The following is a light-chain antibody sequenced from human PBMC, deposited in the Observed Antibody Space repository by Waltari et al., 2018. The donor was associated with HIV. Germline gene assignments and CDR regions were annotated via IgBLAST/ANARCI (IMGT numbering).Light chain of an antibody. Sequence: SYELTQPPSVSVSPGQTASITCSGDKLGDKYACWYQQKPGQSPVLVIYHDIQRPSGIPARFAGANSGNTATLTISGTQAMDEADYYCQAWDSSTVVFGGGTKLTVL. J-gene: IGLJ2*01. CDR1: KLGDKY. CDR3: QAWDSSTVV. V-gene: IGLV3-1*01. CDR2: HDI.